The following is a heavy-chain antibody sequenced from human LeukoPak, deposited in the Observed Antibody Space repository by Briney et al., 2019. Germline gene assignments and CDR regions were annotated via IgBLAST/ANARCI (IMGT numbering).Heavy chain of an antibody. CDR1: GYTFTGYY. D-gene: IGHD1/OR15-1a*01. CDR2: INPNSGGT. Sequence: ASVKVSCKASGYTFTGYYMHWVRQAPGQGLEWMGWINPNSGGTNYAQKFQGRVTMTRDTSISTAYMELSRLRSDDTAVYYCARSPNNAWHNFDYWGQGILVTVSS. V-gene: IGHV1-2*02. J-gene: IGHJ4*02. CDR3: ARSPNNAWHNFDY.